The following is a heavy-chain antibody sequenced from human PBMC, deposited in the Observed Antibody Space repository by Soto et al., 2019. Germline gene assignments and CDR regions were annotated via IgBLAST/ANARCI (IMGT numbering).Heavy chain of an antibody. CDR1: GYTFTSYD. J-gene: IGHJ4*02. CDR2: MNPNSGNT. V-gene: IGHV1-8*01. D-gene: IGHD2-21*01. CDR3: ARAPTVVIPPDY. Sequence: ASVKVSCKASGYTFTSYDINWVRQATGQGLEWMGWMNPNSGNTGYAQRFQGRVTMTRNTSISTAYMELSSLRSEDTAVYYCARAPTVVIPPDYWGQGTLVTVSS.